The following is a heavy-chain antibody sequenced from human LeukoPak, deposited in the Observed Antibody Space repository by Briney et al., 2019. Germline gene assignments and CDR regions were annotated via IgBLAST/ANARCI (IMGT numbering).Heavy chain of an antibody. CDR1: GFTFSSYA. J-gene: IGHJ4*02. Sequence: PGGSLRLSFAAAGFTFSSYAMSSVRQAPGKWLDWVSSISGSVGSTYYADSVKGRFTISSDNSKNTLYLRMNSLRAEDTAVYYCENSVESSGYYDFDYWGQGTLVTVSS. CDR2: ISGSVGST. D-gene: IGHD3-22*01. V-gene: IGHV3-23*01. CDR3: ENSVESSGYYDFDY.